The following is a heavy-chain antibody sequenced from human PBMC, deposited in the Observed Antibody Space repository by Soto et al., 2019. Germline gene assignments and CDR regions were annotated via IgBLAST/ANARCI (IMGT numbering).Heavy chain of an antibody. Sequence: GGSLRLSCAASGFSFSCNWMTWVRQAPGKGLEWVANVNEDGSEKNYVDSVKGRFTISRDNAKNSLYLQVNSLTAADTAVYYCARLRSGWSIDYWGQGALVTVSS. V-gene: IGHV3-7*03. CDR3: ARLRSGWSIDY. D-gene: IGHD6-19*01. CDR1: GFSFSCNW. J-gene: IGHJ4*02. CDR2: VNEDGSEK.